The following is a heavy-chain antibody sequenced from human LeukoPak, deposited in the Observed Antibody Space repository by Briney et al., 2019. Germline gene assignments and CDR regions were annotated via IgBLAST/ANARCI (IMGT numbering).Heavy chain of an antibody. J-gene: IGHJ4*02. CDR3: ARTSYSSGWSPFDY. CDR2: ISYDGRNN. D-gene: IGHD6-19*01. Sequence: QSGGNLRFSGAASGFTFSSYAMHWVRQAPGKGLEWVAVISYDGRNNYYADSVKGRFTISRDNSKNTLYLQMNSLRAEDTAVFYCARTSYSSGWSPFDYWGQGTLVSVSS. V-gene: IGHV3-30*04. CDR1: GFTFSSYA.